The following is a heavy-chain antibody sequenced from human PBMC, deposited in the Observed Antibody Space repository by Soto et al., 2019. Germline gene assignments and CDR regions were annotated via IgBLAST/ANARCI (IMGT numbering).Heavy chain of an antibody. Sequence: PGESLKISCKGSGYSFTSYWISWVRQMPGKGLEWMGRIDPSDSYTNYSPSFQGHVTISADKSISTAYLQWSSLKASDTAMYYCSRHESNSDSFDIWGQGTMVTVSS. J-gene: IGHJ3*02. D-gene: IGHD4-4*01. V-gene: IGHV5-10-1*01. CDR2: IDPSDSYT. CDR1: GYSFTSYW. CDR3: SRHESNSDSFDI.